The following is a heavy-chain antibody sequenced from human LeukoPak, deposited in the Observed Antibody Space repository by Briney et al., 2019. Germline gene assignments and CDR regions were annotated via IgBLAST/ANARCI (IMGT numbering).Heavy chain of an antibody. CDR3: ARSLISGRWYFDL. CDR2: ISTDGSYK. Sequence: PGGSLRLSCAVSGFTFSSCPFHWVRQAPGKGLEWVAAISTDGSYKYHGDSVKGRFTISRDNPMNTLYLQMNGLRPDDTAVYYCARSLISGRWYFDLWGRGTLVTVSS. CDR1: GFTFSSCP. J-gene: IGHJ2*01. D-gene: IGHD3-16*01. V-gene: IGHV3-30*04.